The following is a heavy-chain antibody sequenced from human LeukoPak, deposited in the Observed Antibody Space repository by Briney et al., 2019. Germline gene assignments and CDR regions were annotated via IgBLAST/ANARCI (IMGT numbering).Heavy chain of an antibody. V-gene: IGHV1-2*06. J-gene: IGHJ4*02. CDR2: INPNSGGT. D-gene: IGHD3-16*01. Sequence: ASVKVSCKASGYTFTGYYMHWVRQAPGQGLEWMGRINPNSGGTNYAQKFQGRVTMTRDTSISTAYMELSRLRSDDTAVYYCASRMKLGISLDCWGQGTLVTVSS. CDR3: ASRMKLGISLDC. CDR1: GYTFTGYY.